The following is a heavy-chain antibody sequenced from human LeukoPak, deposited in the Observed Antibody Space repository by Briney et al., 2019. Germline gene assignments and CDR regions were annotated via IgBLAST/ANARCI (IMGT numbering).Heavy chain of an antibody. CDR2: IIPLFGTA. J-gene: IGHJ6*03. D-gene: IGHD5-12*01. V-gene: IGHV1-69*01. CDR3: ARAPGSDLYYYYMDV. CDR1: GGTFSSYA. Sequence: SVKVSCKASGGTFSSYAISWVRQAPGQGLEWMGGIIPLFGTANYAQKFQGRVTITADESTSTAYMELSSLRSEDTAVYYCARAPGSDLYYYYMDVWDKGTTVTVSS.